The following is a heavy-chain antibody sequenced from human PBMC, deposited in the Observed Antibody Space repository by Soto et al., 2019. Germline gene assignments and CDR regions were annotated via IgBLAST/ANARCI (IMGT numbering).Heavy chain of an antibody. D-gene: IGHD1-26*01. Sequence: QVQLVQSGAEVKKPGASVKVSCKASGYTFTSYDVNWVRQATGQGLEWMGWMNPNSGNTGYSQKFQGRVSMTRDTSLRTANRELSSRRSDDTAVYYCARGERGGSYVDPWGQGTLVTVSS. CDR2: MNPNSGNT. CDR1: GYTFTSYD. V-gene: IGHV1-8*01. CDR3: ARGERGGSYVDP. J-gene: IGHJ5*02.